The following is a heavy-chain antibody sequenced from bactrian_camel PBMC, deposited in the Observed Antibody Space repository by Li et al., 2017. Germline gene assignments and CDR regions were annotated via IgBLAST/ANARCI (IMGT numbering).Heavy chain of an antibody. CDR1: GFTFSNSY. D-gene: IGHD6*01. V-gene: IGHV3-2*01. CDR2: ISGDGSRT. Sequence: HVQLVESGGGLVQAGGSLRVSCAASGFTFSNSYMNWVRRAPGKGLEWVTSISGDGSRTYYADSVKGRCTISRDNAKNTMYLQMDSLKSEDTALYYCATGYGSSSLSTPRGQGTQVTVS. J-gene: IGHJ4*01. CDR3: ATGYGSSSLSTP.